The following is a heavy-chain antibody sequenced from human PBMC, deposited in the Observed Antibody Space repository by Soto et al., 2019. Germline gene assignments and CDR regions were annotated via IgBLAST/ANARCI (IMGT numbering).Heavy chain of an antibody. CDR2: ISGYNGHT. CDR3: ARDARGVAAAFPSIYFHGLDV. D-gene: IGHD2-15*01. V-gene: IGHV1-18*01. J-gene: IGHJ6*02. Sequence: QGQLVQSGAEVKKPGASVKVSCKASSYSFSSHGIGWVRQAPGQGLEWVGWISGYNGHTNYIQRLQGRVTMTTDTSTSTAYMELRGLRSDDTGVYYCARDARGVAAAFPSIYFHGLDVWGQGTTVTVSS. CDR1: SYSFSSHG.